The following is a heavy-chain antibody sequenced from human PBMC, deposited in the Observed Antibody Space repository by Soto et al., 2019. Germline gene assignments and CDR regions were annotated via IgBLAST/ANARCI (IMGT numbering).Heavy chain of an antibody. CDR1: GYTFSNFW. CDR3: ARSPRRRRYIDV. Sequence: LGEALKISCQCSGYTFSNFWIGWVRQLPGQGLEWMGIIYPGDHETRYSPSFLGKVTISAEKSINTAYLQWSSLEASDSAFYFCARSPRRRRYIDVWGQG. J-gene: IGHJ6*02. V-gene: IGHV5-51*01. CDR2: IYPGDHET.